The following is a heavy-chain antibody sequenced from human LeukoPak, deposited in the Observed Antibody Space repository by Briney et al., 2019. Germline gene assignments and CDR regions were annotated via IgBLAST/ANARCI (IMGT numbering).Heavy chain of an antibody. J-gene: IGHJ6*02. CDR1: GGSISSSSYY. D-gene: IGHD2-21*02. CDR3: ARQGDRTARYYGMDV. Sequence: SETLSLTCTVSGGSISSSSYYWGWIRQPPGKGLEWIGSIYYSGSTYYNPSLKSRVTISVDTSKNQFSLKLSSVTAADTAVYYCARQGDRTARYYGMDVWGQGTTVTVSS. V-gene: IGHV4-39*01. CDR2: IYYSGST.